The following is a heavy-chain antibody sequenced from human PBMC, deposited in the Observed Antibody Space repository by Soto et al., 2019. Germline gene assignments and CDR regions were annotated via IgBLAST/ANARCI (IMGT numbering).Heavy chain of an antibody. Sequence: QVQLQESGPGLVKPSQTLSLTCTVSGGSISSGGYYWSWIRQHPGKGLEWIGYIYYSGSTYYNPSLKSRVTISVDTSKNQFSLKLSSVTAADTAVYYCARDRRSKMATNLGLFDYWGQGTLVTVSS. CDR3: ARDRRSKMATNLGLFDY. D-gene: IGHD5-12*01. CDR2: IYYSGST. V-gene: IGHV4-31*03. J-gene: IGHJ4*02. CDR1: GGSISSGGYY.